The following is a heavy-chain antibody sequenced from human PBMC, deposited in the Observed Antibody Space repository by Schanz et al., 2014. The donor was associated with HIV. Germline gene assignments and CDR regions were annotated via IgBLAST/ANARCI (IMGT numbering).Heavy chain of an antibody. D-gene: IGHD1-26*01. CDR3: VRAASFHFDKEGYYRNWYFDF. Sequence: QVQLVQSGAEVKKPGASVKLSCKTSGYTFTNNFIHWVRQAPGQGLEWMGWVNPESGNTGMADTFLGRLSLTRFTSTGTAYMELDSLRAEDTAIYYCVRAASFHFDKEGYYRNWYFDFWGRGTLVAVSS. CDR2: VNPESGNT. V-gene: IGHV1-8*02. J-gene: IGHJ2*01. CDR1: GYTFTNNF.